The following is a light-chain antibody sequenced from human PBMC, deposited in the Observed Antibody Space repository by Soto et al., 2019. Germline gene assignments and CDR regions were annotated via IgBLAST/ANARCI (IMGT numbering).Light chain of an antibody. J-gene: IGKJ4*01. Sequence: EIVLTQSPGTLSLSVGERATLSCRASQSVSSRYLAWYQKKPGQAHRLLIYAASSRATGIPDRFSCSGSGTDFTLTISILEPQHFEVYYCQRYGCSSYAFTFGGGTKVEIK. CDR1: QSVSSRY. CDR2: AAS. CDR3: QRYGCSSYAFT. V-gene: IGKV3-20*01.